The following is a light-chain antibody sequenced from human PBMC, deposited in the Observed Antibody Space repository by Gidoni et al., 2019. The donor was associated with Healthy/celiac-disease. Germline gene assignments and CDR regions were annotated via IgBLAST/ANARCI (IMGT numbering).Light chain of an antibody. CDR3: QQYYSYPLLT. Sequence: AIRMTQSPSSFSASTGDRVTITCRASQGISSYLAWYQQKPGKAPKLLIYAASTLQSGVPSRFSGSGFGTDFTLTISCLQSEDFATYYFQQYYSYPLLTFGGGTKVEI. CDR2: AAS. J-gene: IGKJ4*01. CDR1: QGISSY. V-gene: IGKV1-8*01.